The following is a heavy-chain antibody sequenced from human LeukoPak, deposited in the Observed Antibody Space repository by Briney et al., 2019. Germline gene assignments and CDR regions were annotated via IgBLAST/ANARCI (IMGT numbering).Heavy chain of an antibody. CDR3: ARIMGSGPDAFDI. V-gene: IGHV4-30-2*01. J-gene: IGHJ3*02. CDR2: IYHSGST. CDR1: GGSISSGGYS. D-gene: IGHD2-15*01. Sequence: SETLSLTCAVSGGSISSGGYSWSWIRQPPGKGLEWIGYIYHSGSTYYNPSLKSRVTISVDRSKNQFSLKLSSVTAADTAVYYCARIMGSGPDAFDIWGQGTMVTVSS.